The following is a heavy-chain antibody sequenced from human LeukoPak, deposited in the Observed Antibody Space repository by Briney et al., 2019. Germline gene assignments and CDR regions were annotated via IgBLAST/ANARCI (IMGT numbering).Heavy chain of an antibody. V-gene: IGHV3-7*01. CDR1: GFTFSSYW. CDR3: TSWGDTTAEYFQR. CDR2: INPDGRDT. J-gene: IGHJ1*01. Sequence: GGSLRLSCTASGFTFSSYWMSWVRQAPGKGLEWVAHINPDGRDTYYVDSVKGRFTISRDNAQNSMYLQMNSLRVEDTAVYYCTSWGDTTAEYFQRWGQGTLVTVSS. D-gene: IGHD2-21*02.